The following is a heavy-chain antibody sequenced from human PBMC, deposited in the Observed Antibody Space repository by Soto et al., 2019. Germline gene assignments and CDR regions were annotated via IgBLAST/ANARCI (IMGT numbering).Heavy chain of an antibody. D-gene: IGHD2-15*01. CDR1: GFTFSSYG. Sequence: PGGSLRLSCAASGFTFSSYGMHWVRQAPGKGLEWVAVISYDGSNKYYADSVKGRFTISRDNSKNTLYLQMNSLRAEDTAVYYCATLPAAKYYYFDYWGQGTQVTVSS. CDR3: ATLPAAKYYYFDY. J-gene: IGHJ4*02. V-gene: IGHV3-30*03. CDR2: ISYDGSNK.